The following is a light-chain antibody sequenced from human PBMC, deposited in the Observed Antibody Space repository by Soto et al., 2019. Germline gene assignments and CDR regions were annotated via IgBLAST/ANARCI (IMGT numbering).Light chain of an antibody. Sequence: EIVLTHSPATLSLSPGERATLSCRSTHGLSRYLAWYQQKPGQAPRLLIYDASNRATGIPARFSGSGSGTDFTLTISSLEPEDFAIYYCPQRSNWPITFGQGTRLEIK. CDR2: DAS. CDR3: PQRSNWPIT. CDR1: HGLSRY. V-gene: IGKV3-11*01. J-gene: IGKJ5*01.